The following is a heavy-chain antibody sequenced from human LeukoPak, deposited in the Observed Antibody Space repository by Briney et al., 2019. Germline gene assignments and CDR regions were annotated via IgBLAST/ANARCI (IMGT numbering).Heavy chain of an antibody. CDR3: VRDPHIVVVPAARVYYFDY. V-gene: IGHV3-11*04. CDR1: GFTFSDSY. CDR2: ISSSGSDI. D-gene: IGHD2-2*01. J-gene: IGHJ4*02. Sequence: GGSLRLSCAASGFTFSDSYMSWIRQAPGKGLEWVSYISSSGSDIYSADSVKGRFTISRDNAKNSLYLQMDSLRAEDTAVYYCVRDPHIVVVPAARVYYFDYWGQGTLVTVSS.